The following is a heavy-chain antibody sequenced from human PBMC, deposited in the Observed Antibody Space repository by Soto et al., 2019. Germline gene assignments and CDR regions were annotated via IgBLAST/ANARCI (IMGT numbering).Heavy chain of an antibody. CDR2: IKQDGTEI. V-gene: IGHV3-7*03. J-gene: IGHJ6*02. D-gene: IGHD4-4*01. CDR1: GFTFSSYW. Sequence: GVLRLSCGASGFTFSSYWMSWVRQAPGKGLEWVANIKQDGTEIYYVDSVKGRFTISRDNAKNSLYLQMNSLRAEDTAVYYCARDTTITTVDYYGMDVWGQGTTVTVSS. CDR3: ARDTTITTVDYYGMDV.